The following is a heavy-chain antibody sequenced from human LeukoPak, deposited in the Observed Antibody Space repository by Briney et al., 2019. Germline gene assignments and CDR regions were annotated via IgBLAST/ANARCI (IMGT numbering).Heavy chain of an antibody. Sequence: GGSLRLSCAASGFTLSSYGMSWVRQAPAKGLEWVSTLSAKGDSTYYVDSVRGRFTISRDNSKNTLYLQMDSLRAEDTAVYFCAKRDCSDNNCYFVNWGQGTLVTVSS. J-gene: IGHJ4*02. CDR2: LSAKGDST. CDR3: AKRDCSDNNCYFVN. CDR1: GFTLSSYG. V-gene: IGHV3-23*01. D-gene: IGHD1-20*01.